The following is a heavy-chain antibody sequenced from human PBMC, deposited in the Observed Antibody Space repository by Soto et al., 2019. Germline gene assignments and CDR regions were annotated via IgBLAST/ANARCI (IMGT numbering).Heavy chain of an antibody. D-gene: IGHD4-17*01. CDR2: IYYSGST. CDR3: ARDALFYGGNGAFDY. CDR1: GGSISSGDYY. V-gene: IGHV4-30-4*01. Sequence: SETLSLTCTVSGGSISSGDYYWSWIRQPPGKGLEWIGYIYYSGSTYYNPSLKSRVTISVDTSKNQFSLKLSSVTAADTAVYYCARDALFYGGNGAFDYWGQGTLVTVSS. J-gene: IGHJ4*02.